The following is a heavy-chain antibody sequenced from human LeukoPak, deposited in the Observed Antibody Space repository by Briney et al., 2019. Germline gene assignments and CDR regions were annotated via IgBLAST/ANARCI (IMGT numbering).Heavy chain of an antibody. CDR1: GGSISSSSYY. V-gene: IGHV4-39*01. Sequence: PSETLSLTCTVSGGSISSSSYYWGWIRQPPGKGLEWIGSIYYSGSTYYNPSLKSRVTISVDTSKNQFSLKLSSVTAADTAVYYCARHERAVVVAVNWFDPRGQGTLVTVSS. CDR3: ARHERAVVVAVNWFDP. J-gene: IGHJ5*02. D-gene: IGHD2-15*01. CDR2: IYYSGST.